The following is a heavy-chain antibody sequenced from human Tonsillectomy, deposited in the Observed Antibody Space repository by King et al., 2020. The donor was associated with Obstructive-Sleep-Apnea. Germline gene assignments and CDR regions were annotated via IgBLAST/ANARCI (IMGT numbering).Heavy chain of an antibody. CDR1: GYTFTSYD. CDR2: MNPNSGNT. V-gene: IGHV1-8*01. D-gene: IGHD6-13*01. Sequence: VQLVESGAEVKKPGASVKVSCKASGYTFTSYDINWVRQATGQGLEWMGWMNPNSGNTGFAQKFQGRVTMTRNTSISTAYMELSSLRSEDTAVYYCARRRIAAAGVNWFDPWGQGTLVTVSS. CDR3: ARRRIAAAGVNWFDP. J-gene: IGHJ5*02.